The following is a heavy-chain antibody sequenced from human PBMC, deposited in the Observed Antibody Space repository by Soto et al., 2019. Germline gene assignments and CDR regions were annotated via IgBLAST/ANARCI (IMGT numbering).Heavy chain of an antibody. V-gene: IGHV4-59*08. J-gene: IGHJ4*02. Sequence: SETLSLTCTVSGASINSYHWTWIRQPPGKGLEWIGYIYSSGSTEYNPSLKSRVTISVDTSENHFSLKLSSVTAADTAVYYCARHFSSGWSDYWGLGTLVTVSS. CDR3: ARHFSSGWSDY. CDR1: GASINSYH. CDR2: IYSSGST. D-gene: IGHD6-19*01.